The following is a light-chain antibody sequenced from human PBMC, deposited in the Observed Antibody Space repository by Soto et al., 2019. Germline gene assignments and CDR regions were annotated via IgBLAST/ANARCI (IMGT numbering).Light chain of an antibody. Sequence: EIVLTQSPATLSLSPGERATLSCRASQSVSSYLAWYQQKPGQAPRLLIYDASNRATGIPARFSGSGSGTDFTLTISSLEPEDFAVYYCQQRINWPPLFTCGPGNKVDIK. CDR3: QQRINWPPLFT. V-gene: IGKV3-11*01. CDR1: QSVSSY. CDR2: DAS. J-gene: IGKJ3*01.